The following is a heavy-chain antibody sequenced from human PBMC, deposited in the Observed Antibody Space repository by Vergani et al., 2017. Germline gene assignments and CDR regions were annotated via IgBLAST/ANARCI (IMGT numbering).Heavy chain of an antibody. J-gene: IGHJ4*01. D-gene: IGHD2-15*01. Sequence: EVQLVESGGGLAQPGGSVRVSCSASGFRVTTYYMSWVRQAPGKGLEWVSVIKSDGRTSYAESVRGRFTISRDTSRNAVYLQMNILRVEDTGVYYCTRSECSGTTCYGHYFDLWGHGILVTVSS. V-gene: IGHV3-66*02. CDR3: TRSECSGTTCYGHYFDL. CDR1: GFRVTTYY. CDR2: IKSDGRT.